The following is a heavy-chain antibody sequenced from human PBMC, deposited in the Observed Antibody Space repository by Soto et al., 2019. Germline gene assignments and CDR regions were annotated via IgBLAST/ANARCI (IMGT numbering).Heavy chain of an antibody. Sequence: DVRLLESGGGLVNPGGPLRLPVQPSGFTFTANSLSWSPKAPGKGLEWVSTIGTSASTYYGDSVRGRFTISRDNSRNTLYLQMNSLRAEDTAVYYCADLSRYCTSSNCDWGQGTLVTVSS. CDR2: IGTSAST. V-gene: IGHV3-23*01. CDR3: ADLSRYCTSSNCD. CDR1: GFTFTANS. D-gene: IGHD2-2*01. J-gene: IGHJ4*02.